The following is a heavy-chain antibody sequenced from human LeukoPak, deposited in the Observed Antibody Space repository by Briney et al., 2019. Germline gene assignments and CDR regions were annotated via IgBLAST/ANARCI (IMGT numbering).Heavy chain of an antibody. CDR3: ASTIVVVPAAIPYYYGMDV. Sequence: SVKVSCKASGGTLSSYAISWVRQAPGQGLEWMGGIIPIFGTANYAQKFQGRVTITADKSTSTAYMELSSLRSEDTAVYYCASTIVVVPAAIPYYYGMDVWGKGTTVTVSS. J-gene: IGHJ6*04. CDR1: GGTLSSYA. V-gene: IGHV1-69*06. CDR2: IIPIFGTA. D-gene: IGHD2-2*01.